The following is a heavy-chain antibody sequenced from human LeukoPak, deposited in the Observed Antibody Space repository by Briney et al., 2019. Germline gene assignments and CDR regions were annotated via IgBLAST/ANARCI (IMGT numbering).Heavy chain of an antibody. CDR3: ARGHSSSWYKKRAYFDY. CDR2: INHSGST. V-gene: IGHV4-34*01. CDR1: GGSFSGYY. J-gene: IGHJ4*02. D-gene: IGHD6-13*01. Sequence: PSETLSLTCAVYGGSFSGYYWSWIRQPPGKGLEWIGEINHSGSTNYNPSLKSQVTISVDTSKNQFSLKLSSVTAADTAEYYCARGHSSSWYKKRAYFDYWGQGTLVTVSS.